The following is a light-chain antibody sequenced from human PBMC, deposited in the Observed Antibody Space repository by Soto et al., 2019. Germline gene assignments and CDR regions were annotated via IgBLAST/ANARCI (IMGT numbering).Light chain of an antibody. V-gene: IGKV3-20*01. Sequence: ETLFTQSPGTLSLSPGERATLSCRASQSVCSSSLARAQQRPGQATSLLIYGTSSRANGIPDRFSGSGSGADFTLTISRLEPQDFSLYFCQRYGSSPLITFGQGTRLEIK. CDR3: QRYGSSPLIT. J-gene: IGKJ5*01. CDR1: QSVCSSS. CDR2: GTS.